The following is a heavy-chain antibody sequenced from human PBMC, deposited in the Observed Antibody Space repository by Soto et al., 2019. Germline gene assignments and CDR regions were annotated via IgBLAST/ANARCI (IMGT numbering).Heavy chain of an antibody. D-gene: IGHD3-10*01. V-gene: IGHV4-34*01. CDR3: ARGRGTMVRGAVSY. J-gene: IGHJ4*02. Sequence: SETLSLTCAVYGGSFSGYYWSWIRQPPGKGLEWIGEINHSGSTNYNPSLKSRVTISVDTSKNQFSLKLSSVTAADTAVYYCARGRGTMVRGAVSYWGQGTLVTVSS. CDR2: INHSGST. CDR1: GGSFSGYY.